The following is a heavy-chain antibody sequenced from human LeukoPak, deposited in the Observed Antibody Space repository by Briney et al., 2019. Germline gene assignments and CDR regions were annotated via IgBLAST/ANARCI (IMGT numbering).Heavy chain of an antibody. V-gene: IGHV1-24*01. CDR1: GYTLTELS. J-gene: IGHJ3*02. D-gene: IGHD2-8*01. CDR3: ATVDLIRPGAFDI. Sequence: ASVKVSCKVSGYTLTELSMHWVRQAPGKGFEWMGGFDPEDGETIYAQKFQGRVTMTEDTSTDTAYMELSSLRSEDTAVYYCATVDLIRPGAFDIWGQGTMVTVSS. CDR2: FDPEDGET.